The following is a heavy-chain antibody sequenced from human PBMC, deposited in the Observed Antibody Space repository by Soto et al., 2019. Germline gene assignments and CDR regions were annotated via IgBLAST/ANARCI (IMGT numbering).Heavy chain of an antibody. CDR2: ISYDGSNK. CDR1: GFTFSSYG. D-gene: IGHD3-10*01. V-gene: IGHV3-30*18. CDR3: AKDEDYGSWRGGFQH. J-gene: IGHJ1*01. Sequence: QVQLVESGGGVVQPGRSLRLSCAASGFTFSSYGMHWVRQAPGKGLEWVAVISYDGSNKYFADSVKGSFTISRDNSKNTLYLQINSLRAEDTAVYYCAKDEDYGSWRGGFQHWGQGTLVTVSS.